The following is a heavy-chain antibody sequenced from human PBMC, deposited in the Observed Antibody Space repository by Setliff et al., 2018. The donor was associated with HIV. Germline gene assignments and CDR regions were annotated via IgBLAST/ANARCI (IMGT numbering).Heavy chain of an antibody. CDR2: INAANGHA. J-gene: IGHJ5*01. Sequence: ASVKVSCKTSGFTFSNSAIHWVRQAPGQRLELMAWINAANGHAKYSQKCQGRVNITRDTSATIAYMELSSLTSEDTALYICARADDDSGKSVLDSWGQGTLVTVSS. V-gene: IGHV1-3*01. CDR1: GFTFSNSA. D-gene: IGHD3-10*01. CDR3: ARADDDSGKSVLDS.